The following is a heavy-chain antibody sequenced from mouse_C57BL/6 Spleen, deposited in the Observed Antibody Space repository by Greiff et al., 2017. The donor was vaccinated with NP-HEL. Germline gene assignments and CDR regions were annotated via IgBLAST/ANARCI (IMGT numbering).Heavy chain of an antibody. V-gene: IGHV1-64*01. D-gene: IGHD4-1*01. Sequence: VKLKQPGAELVKPGASVKLSCKASGYTFTSYWMHWVKQRPGQGLEWIGMIHPNSGSTNYNEKFKSKATLTVDKSSSTAYMQLSSLTSEDSAVYYCASWDEGFDYWGQGTTLTVSS. CDR2: IHPNSGST. CDR3: ASWDEGFDY. CDR1: GYTFTSYW. J-gene: IGHJ2*01.